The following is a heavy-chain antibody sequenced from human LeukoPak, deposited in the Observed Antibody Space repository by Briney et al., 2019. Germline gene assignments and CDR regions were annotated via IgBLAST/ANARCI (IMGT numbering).Heavy chain of an antibody. Sequence: SETLSLTCTVSGGSISSSNYYWGWIRQPPGKGLEWIGTIYYSGSTYYNPSLKSRVTISVDTSKNQFYLNLTSVSAADTAVYFCVRKIAAGSLTPWGQGTLVTVSS. CDR2: IYYSGST. D-gene: IGHD6-13*01. V-gene: IGHV4-39*07. CDR1: GGSISSSNYY. CDR3: VRKIAAGSLTP. J-gene: IGHJ5*02.